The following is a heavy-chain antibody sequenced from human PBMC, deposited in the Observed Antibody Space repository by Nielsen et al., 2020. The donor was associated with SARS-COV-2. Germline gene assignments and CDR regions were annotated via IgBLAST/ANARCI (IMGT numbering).Heavy chain of an antibody. CDR2: INWNGGST. D-gene: IGHD6-13*01. Sequence: GESLKISCAASGFTFDDYGMSWVRQAPGKGLEWVSGINWNGGSTGYADSVKGRFTISRDNAKNSLYLQMNSLRAEDTAVYYCARGFKAAAPLGYWGQGTLVTVSS. V-gene: IGHV3-20*04. J-gene: IGHJ4*02. CDR1: GFTFDDYG. CDR3: ARGFKAAAPLGY.